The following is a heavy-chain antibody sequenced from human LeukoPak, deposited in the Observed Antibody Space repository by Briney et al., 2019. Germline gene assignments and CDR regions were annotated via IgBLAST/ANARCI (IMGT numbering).Heavy chain of an antibody. D-gene: IGHD3-10*01. CDR3: ARHGTMVRGVIITDAFDL. Sequence: ASVKVSCKASGYTVTSYDINWVRQATGQGLEWMGWMNPNIGNTGYAQKFQGRVTMTRTTAISTGYMGLSSLRSGDTAVHYCARHGTMVRGVIITDAFDLWGQGTMVRVSS. CDR2: MNPNIGNT. V-gene: IGHV1-8*01. CDR1: GYTVTSYD. J-gene: IGHJ3*01.